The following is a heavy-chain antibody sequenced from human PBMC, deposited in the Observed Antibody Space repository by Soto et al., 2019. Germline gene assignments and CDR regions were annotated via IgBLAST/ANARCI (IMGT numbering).Heavy chain of an antibody. Sequence: EVQLVESGGGLVQPGGSLRLSCAASGFTFSSYWMSWVRQAPGKGLEWVANIKQDGSEKYYVDSVKGRFTITRDNAKTSLYLQMNSLRDEDTAVYYCARAEQQRVLDYFDYWRQGTLVTVSS. CDR1: GFTFSSYW. D-gene: IGHD6-13*01. CDR3: ARAEQQRVLDYFDY. CDR2: IKQDGSEK. J-gene: IGHJ4*02. V-gene: IGHV3-7*04.